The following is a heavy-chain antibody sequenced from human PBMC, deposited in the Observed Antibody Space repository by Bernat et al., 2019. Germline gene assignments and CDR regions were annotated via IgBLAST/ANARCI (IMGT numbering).Heavy chain of an antibody. Sequence: EVQLVESGGGLVKPGGSLRLSCAASGFTFSSYSMNWVRQAPGKGLEWFSSISSSSYIYYADSVKGRFNISRDNAKNSLYLQMNSLRAEDTAVYYCARANCGGDCYFRTYPDYWGQGTLVTVSS. CDR1: GFTFSSYS. V-gene: IGHV3-21*01. CDR2: ISSSSYI. D-gene: IGHD2-21*02. CDR3: ARANCGGDCYFRTYPDY. J-gene: IGHJ4*02.